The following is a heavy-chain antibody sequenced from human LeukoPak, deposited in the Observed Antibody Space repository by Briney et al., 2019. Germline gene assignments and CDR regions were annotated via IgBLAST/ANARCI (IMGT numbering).Heavy chain of an antibody. CDR2: IYHSGST. CDR3: TREAGGRYSYGQNDH. D-gene: IGHD5-18*01. V-gene: IGHV4-38-2*02. CDR1: AYSISSGYY. Sequence: SETLSLTCTVSAYSISSGYYWGWIRQPPGKGLEWIGSIYHSGSTYYNPSLKSRVTISVDTSKNQFSLKLSSVTAADTAVYYCTREAGGRYSYGQNDHWGQGTLVTVSS. J-gene: IGHJ4*02.